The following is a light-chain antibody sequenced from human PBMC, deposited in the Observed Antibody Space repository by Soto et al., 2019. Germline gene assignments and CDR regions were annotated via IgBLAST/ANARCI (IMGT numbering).Light chain of an antibody. CDR2: SVF. J-gene: IGKJ1*01. CDR1: GGVDEY. CDR3: LQGYSLRT. V-gene: IGKV1-39*01. Sequence: IQMTQSPSSVSASPGDRVTITCRASGGVDEYVSWNQQKPGKAPRPLLYSVFSLHDGVPSRFSGSGSGTLITLSINTLQPGDFQTYYGLQGYSLRTFGQGTKV.